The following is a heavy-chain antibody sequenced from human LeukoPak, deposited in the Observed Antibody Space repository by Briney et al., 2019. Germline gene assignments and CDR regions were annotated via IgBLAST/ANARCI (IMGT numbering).Heavy chain of an antibody. D-gene: IGHD3-10*01. V-gene: IGHV4-34*01. CDR1: GGSFSGYY. J-gene: IGHJ6*03. CDR3: ARGGVYGSGLYYYYYYMDD. CDR2: INHSGST. Sequence: PSETLSLTCAVYGGSFSGYYWSWIRQPPGKGLEWIGEINHSGSTNYNPSLKSRVTISVDTSKNQFSLKLSSVTAADTAVYYCARGGVYGSGLYYYYYYMDDWGKGTTVTVSS.